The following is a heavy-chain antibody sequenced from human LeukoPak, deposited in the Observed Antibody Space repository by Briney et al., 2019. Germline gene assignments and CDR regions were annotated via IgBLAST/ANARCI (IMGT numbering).Heavy chain of an antibody. V-gene: IGHV3-20*04. Sequence: PGGSLRLSCAASGFTFSSYWMSWVRQAPGKGLEWVSGINWNGGSTGYADSVKGRFTISRDNAKNSLYLQMNSLRAEDTALYYCARDQYSSYFDYWGQGTLVTVSS. CDR2: INWNGGST. CDR3: ARDQYSSYFDY. D-gene: IGHD6-19*01. CDR1: GFTFSSYW. J-gene: IGHJ4*02.